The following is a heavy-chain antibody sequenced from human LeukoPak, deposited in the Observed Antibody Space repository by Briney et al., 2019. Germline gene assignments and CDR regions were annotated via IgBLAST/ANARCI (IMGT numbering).Heavy chain of an antibody. CDR3: ATSTAAAGTD. V-gene: IGHV3-7*03. D-gene: IGHD6-13*01. J-gene: IGHJ4*02. CDR1: GFTFSNLW. Sequence: PGGSLRLSYAASGFTFSNLWMSWVRQAPGKGLKWVANIKQDGSEKYYVDSVKGRFTISRDNAQNSLYLQMNSLRAEDTAIYYCATSTAAAGTDWGQGTLVTVSS. CDR2: IKQDGSEK.